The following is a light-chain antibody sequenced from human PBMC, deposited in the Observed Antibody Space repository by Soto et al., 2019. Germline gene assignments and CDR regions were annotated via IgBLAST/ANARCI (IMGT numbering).Light chain of an antibody. CDR2: DVS. CDR1: SSDVGGYNY. J-gene: IGLJ2*01. Sequence: QSALTQPASVSGSPGQSITLSCTGTSSDVGGYNYVSWYQQHPGKAPKLMIYDVSNRPSGVSNRFSGSKSGNTASLTISGLQADDEADYYCISYTSSSTLVFGGGTKLTVL. CDR3: ISYTSSSTLV. V-gene: IGLV2-14*01.